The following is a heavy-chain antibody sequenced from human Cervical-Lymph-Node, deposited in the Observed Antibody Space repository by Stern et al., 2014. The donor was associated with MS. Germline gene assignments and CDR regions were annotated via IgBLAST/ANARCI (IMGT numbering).Heavy chain of an antibody. CDR1: GGSIRSYY. Sequence: QLQLQESGQGMVKPSETLSLTCTVSGGSIRSYYWSWIRQPPGKGLEWIGYIYYSGITNYNPSLKSRVTISVDTSKNQFSLKLSSVTAADTAVYYCARGAGWFDPWGQGTLVTVSS. V-gene: IGHV4-59*01. J-gene: IGHJ5*02. CDR2: IYYSGIT. CDR3: ARGAGWFDP.